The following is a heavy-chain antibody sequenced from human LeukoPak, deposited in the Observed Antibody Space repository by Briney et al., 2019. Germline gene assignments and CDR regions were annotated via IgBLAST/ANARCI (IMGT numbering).Heavy chain of an antibody. CDR2: IKQDGSEK. D-gene: IGHD3-22*01. CDR3: ARSMDSSGDSYYFDY. V-gene: IGHV3-7*01. J-gene: IGHJ4*02. Sequence: PGGSLRLSCAASGFTFSSYWMSWVRQAPGKGLEWVANIKQDGSEKYYVDSVEGRFTISRDNAKNSLYLQMNSLRAEDTAVYYCARSMDSSGDSYYFDYGGQETLVTVSS. CDR1: GFTFSSYW.